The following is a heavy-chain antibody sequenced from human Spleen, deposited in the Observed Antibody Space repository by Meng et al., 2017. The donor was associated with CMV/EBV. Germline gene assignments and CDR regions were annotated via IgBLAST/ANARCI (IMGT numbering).Heavy chain of an antibody. CDR2: IYYSGST. V-gene: IGHV4-39*07. Sequence: LPLQELCPAVVKPSDTPALPCPASGGSISSSSYYWGWIRQPPGKGLEWIGSIYYSGSTYYNPSLKSRVTISVDTSKNQFSLKLSSVTAADTAVYYCARAHLGYSYGSYYFDYWGQGTLVTVSS. J-gene: IGHJ4*02. CDR1: GGSISSSSYY. CDR3: ARAHLGYSYGSYYFDY. D-gene: IGHD5-18*01.